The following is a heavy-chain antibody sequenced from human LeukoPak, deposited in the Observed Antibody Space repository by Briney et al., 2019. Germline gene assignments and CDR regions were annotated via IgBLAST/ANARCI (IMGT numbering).Heavy chain of an antibody. Sequence: GGSLRLSCAASGFTVSSNYMSWVRQAPGKGLEWVSVIYSGGSTCYADSVKGRFTISRDNSKNTLYPQMNSLRAEDTAVYYCAREPFDLGDMDVWGKGTTVTVSS. J-gene: IGHJ6*03. D-gene: IGHD1-26*01. CDR2: IYSGGST. CDR1: GFTVSSNY. CDR3: AREPFDLGDMDV. V-gene: IGHV3-53*05.